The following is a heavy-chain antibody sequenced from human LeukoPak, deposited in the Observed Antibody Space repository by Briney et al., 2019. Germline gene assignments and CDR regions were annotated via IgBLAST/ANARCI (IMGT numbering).Heavy chain of an antibody. J-gene: IGHJ4*02. CDR2: IWYDGSNK. V-gene: IGHV3-33*06. Sequence: GRSLRLSCAASGFTFSSYGMHWVRQAPGKGLEWVAVIWYDGSNKYYADSVKGRFTISRDNSKNTLYLQMNSLRAEDTAVYYCAKETSWNSGPGDYWGQGTLVTVSS. CDR1: GFTFSSYG. D-gene: IGHD1-7*01. CDR3: AKETSWNSGPGDY.